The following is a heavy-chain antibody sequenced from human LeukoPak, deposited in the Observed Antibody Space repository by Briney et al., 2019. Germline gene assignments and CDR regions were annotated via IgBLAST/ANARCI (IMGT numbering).Heavy chain of an antibody. CDR2: ISWNSGSI. CDR1: GFTFGDYA. J-gene: IGHJ5*02. V-gene: IGHV3-9*01. Sequence: GGSLRLSCSAPGFTFGDYAMHWVRQAPGKGLEWVSGISWNSGSIGYADSVKGRFTISRDNAKNSLYLQMNSLRAEDTAVYYCARVTVRYFDWLPRSHNWFDPWGQGTLVTVSS. D-gene: IGHD3-9*01. CDR3: ARVTVRYFDWLPRSHNWFDP.